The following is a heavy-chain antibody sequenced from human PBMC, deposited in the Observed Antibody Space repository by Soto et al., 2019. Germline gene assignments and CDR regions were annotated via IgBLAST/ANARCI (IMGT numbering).Heavy chain of an antibody. CDR3: ARAKSDTARPPAH. CDR1: GFTFSSYG. J-gene: IGHJ4*02. Sequence: PVGSLRLSCAASGFTFSSYGMHWVRQAPGKGLEWVAVIWYDGSNKYYADSVKGRFTISRDNSKNTLYLQMNSLRAEDTAVYYCARAKSDTARPPAHWGQGTLVTVSS. CDR2: IWYDGSNK. D-gene: IGHD5-18*01. V-gene: IGHV3-33*01.